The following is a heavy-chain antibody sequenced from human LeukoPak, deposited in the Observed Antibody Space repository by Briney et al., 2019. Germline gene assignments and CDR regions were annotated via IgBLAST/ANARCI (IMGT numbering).Heavy chain of an antibody. D-gene: IGHD2-2*01. V-gene: IGHV5-51*01. CDR3: ASPREDIVVVPAAMDAFDI. CDR2: IYPGDSDT. CDR1: GYSFTTYW. Sequence: GESLKISCKASGYSFTTYWSGWVRQVPGKGLEWMGIIYPGDSDTRYSPSFQGQVTISADKSISTAYLQWSSLKASDTAMYYCASPREDIVVVPAAMDAFDIWGQGTMVTVSS. J-gene: IGHJ3*02.